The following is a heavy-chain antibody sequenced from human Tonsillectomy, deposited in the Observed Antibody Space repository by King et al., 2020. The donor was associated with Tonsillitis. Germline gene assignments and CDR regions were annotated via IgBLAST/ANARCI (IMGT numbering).Heavy chain of an antibody. J-gene: IGHJ4*02. CDR3: ARGRWDRSTNWYDVYFDY. Sequence: VQLQQWGAGLLKPSETLSLTCAVYGESFKDYHWSWIRQPPGKGLDGIGEIYHSGSANYNPSLKSRLPISVDKSKNQFSLKLNSVTAADTAVYYCARGRWDRSTNWYDVYFDYWGQGTLITVSS. V-gene: IGHV4-34*01. CDR2: IYHSGSA. CDR1: GESFKDYH. D-gene: IGHD1-1*01.